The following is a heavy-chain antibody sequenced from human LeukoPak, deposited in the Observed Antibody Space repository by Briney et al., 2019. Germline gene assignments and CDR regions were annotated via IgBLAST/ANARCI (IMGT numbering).Heavy chain of an antibody. CDR1: GFTFDDYT. V-gene: IGHV3-43*01. D-gene: IGHD6-13*01. CDR3: AKEGSSWDGLYYYGMDV. CDR2: ISWDGGST. J-gene: IGHJ6*02. Sequence: GGSLRLSCAASGFTFDDYTMHWVRQAPGKGLEWVSLISWDGGSTYYADSVKGRFTISRDNSKNSLYLQMNSLRTEDTALYYCAKEGSSWDGLYYYGMDVWGQGTTVTVSS.